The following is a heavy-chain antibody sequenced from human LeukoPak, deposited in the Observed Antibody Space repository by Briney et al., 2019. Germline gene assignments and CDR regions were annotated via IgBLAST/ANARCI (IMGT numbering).Heavy chain of an antibody. V-gene: IGHV4-34*01. CDR3: ARGKWAFDY. D-gene: IGHD1-26*01. Sequence: SETLSLTCAVYGGSFSGYYWSWIRQPPGKGLEWLGEINHSGSTNYNPSLKSRVTISVDTSKNQFSLKLSSVTAADTAVYYCARGKWAFDYWGQGTLVTVSS. CDR1: GGSFSGYY. CDR2: INHSGST. J-gene: IGHJ4*02.